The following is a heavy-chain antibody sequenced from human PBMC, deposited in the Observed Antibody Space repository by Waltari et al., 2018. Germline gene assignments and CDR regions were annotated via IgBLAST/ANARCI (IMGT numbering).Heavy chain of an antibody. CDR2: IYYSGST. CDR3: AREKHSGYDYYYYYGMDV. J-gene: IGHJ6*02. D-gene: IGHD5-12*01. CDR1: GGSISSYY. V-gene: IGHV4-59*01. Sequence: QVQLQESGPGLVKPSETLSLTCTAPGGSISSYYWSWIRQPPGKGLEWIGYIYYSGSTNYNPSLKSRVTISVDTSKNQFSLKLSSVTAADTAVYYCAREKHSGYDYYYYYGMDVWGQGTTVTVSS.